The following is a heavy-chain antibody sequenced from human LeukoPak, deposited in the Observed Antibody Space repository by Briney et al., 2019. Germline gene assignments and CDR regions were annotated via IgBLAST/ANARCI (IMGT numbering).Heavy chain of an antibody. Sequence: ASVKVSCKASGYTFTSYGISWVRLAPGQGLEWMGWIDTNTGNPTYAQGFAGRFVFSLDTSVTTTYLQISSLKAEDTAVYFCTRGRDTTGYFVYWGQGTLVTVSS. CDR2: IDTNTGNP. CDR3: TRGRDTTGYFVY. D-gene: IGHD3-22*01. CDR1: GYTFTSYG. J-gene: IGHJ4*02. V-gene: IGHV7-4-1*02.